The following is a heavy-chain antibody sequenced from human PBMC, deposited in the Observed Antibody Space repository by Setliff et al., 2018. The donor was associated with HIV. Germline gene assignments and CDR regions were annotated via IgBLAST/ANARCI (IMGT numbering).Heavy chain of an antibody. Sequence: ASVKVSCKASGYTFSDYDVAWVRQAPGQGLEWMGWISGYSGHTSYAQKFQGRVTMTTDTSTSTAYMELRNLRSDDTALYFCAREHSTAWPYFDFWGQGTLVTVSS. CDR1: GYTFSDYD. J-gene: IGHJ4*02. D-gene: IGHD6-13*01. CDR3: AREHSTAWPYFDF. V-gene: IGHV1-18*01. CDR2: ISGYSGHT.